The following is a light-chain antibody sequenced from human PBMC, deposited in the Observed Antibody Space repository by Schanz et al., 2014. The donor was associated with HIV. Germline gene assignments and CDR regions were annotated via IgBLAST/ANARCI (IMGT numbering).Light chain of an antibody. CDR1: SSNIGAGYD. CDR3: QSYDSSLSGSGGV. Sequence: QSVLTQPPSASGTPGQRVTISCTGSSSNIGAGYDVHWYQQLPGAAPKLLIYGNSNRPSGVPDRFSGSKSGTSASLAITGLQAEDEADYYCQSYDSSLSGSGGVFGGGTKLTVL. J-gene: IGLJ2*01. V-gene: IGLV1-40*01. CDR2: GNS.